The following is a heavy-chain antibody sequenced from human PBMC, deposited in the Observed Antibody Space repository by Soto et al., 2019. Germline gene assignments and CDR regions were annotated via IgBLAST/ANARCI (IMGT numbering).Heavy chain of an antibody. V-gene: IGHV3-23*01. CDR1: GFTFSTYA. D-gene: IGHD5-12*01. J-gene: IGHJ3*02. CDR3: AKGGSRGAFDI. Sequence: PGGSLRLSCAASGFTFSTYAMSWVRQAPGKGLEWVSYISGGSTYYADSVKGRFTISRDNSKNTLYLQMNSLRAEDTAVYYCAKGGSRGAFDIWGQGTMVTVSS. CDR2: ISGGST.